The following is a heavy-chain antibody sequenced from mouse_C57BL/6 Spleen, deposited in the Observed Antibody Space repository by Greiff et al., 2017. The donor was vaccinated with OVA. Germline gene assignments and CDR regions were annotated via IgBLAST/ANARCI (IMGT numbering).Heavy chain of an antibody. CDR2: IYPSDSET. V-gene: IGHV1-61*01. CDR1: GYTFTSYW. Sequence: QVQLQQPGAELVRPGSSVKLSCKASGYTFTSYWMDWVKQRPGQGLEWIGNIYPSDSETHYNQKFKDKATLTVDKSSSTAYMQLSSLTSEDSAVCYCARSNWDRGYFDVWGTGTTVTVSS. D-gene: IGHD4-1*01. J-gene: IGHJ1*03. CDR3: ARSNWDRGYFDV.